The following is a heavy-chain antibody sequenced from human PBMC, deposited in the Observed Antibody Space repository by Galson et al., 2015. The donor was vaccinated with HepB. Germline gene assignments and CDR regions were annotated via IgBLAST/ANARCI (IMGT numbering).Heavy chain of an antibody. V-gene: IGHV3-30-3*01. D-gene: IGHD6-25*01. Sequence: SLRLSCAASGFSFSSYAMHWVRQAPGKGLEWVAVISYGGSNEYYADSVKGRFTISRDNSKNTLYLQMNSLRGEGTAVYSCARDQRSSASYYYYYRDVWGKGTTVTVSS. J-gene: IGHJ6*03. CDR3: ARDQRSSASYYYYYRDV. CDR1: GFSFSSYA. CDR2: ISYGGSNE.